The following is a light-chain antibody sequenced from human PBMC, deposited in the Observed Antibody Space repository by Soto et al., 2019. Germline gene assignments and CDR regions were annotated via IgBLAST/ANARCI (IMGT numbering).Light chain of an antibody. V-gene: IGLV1-40*01. CDR2: GNS. CDR3: QSYDSSLSGWV. CDR1: SSNIGAGYD. J-gene: IGLJ3*02. Sequence: QLVLTQPPSVSGAPGQRVTNSCTGSSSNIGAGYDVHWYQQLPGTAPKLLIYGNSNRPSGVPDRFSGSKSGTSASLAITGLQAEDEADYYCQSYDSSLSGWVFGGGTQLTVL.